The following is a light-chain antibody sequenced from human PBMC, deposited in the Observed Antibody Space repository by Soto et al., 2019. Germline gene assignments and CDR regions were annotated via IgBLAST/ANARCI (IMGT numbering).Light chain of an antibody. CDR3: SSYTSSSTPG. J-gene: IGLJ2*01. CDR2: DVS. V-gene: IGLV2-14*01. CDR1: SSDVGGYNY. Sequence: QSALTQPASVSGSPGQSITISCPGTSSDVGGYNYVSWYQQHPGKAPKLMIYDVSNRPSGVSNRFSGSKSGNTASLTISGLQAEDEADYYCSSYTSSSTPGFGGGTKLTVL.